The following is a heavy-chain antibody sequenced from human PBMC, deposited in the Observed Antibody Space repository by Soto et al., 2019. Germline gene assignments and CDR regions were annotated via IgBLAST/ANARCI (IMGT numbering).Heavy chain of an antibody. D-gene: IGHD4-17*01. CDR1: GFTFNTYG. J-gene: IGHJ4*02. CDR2: IWYAGSNK. V-gene: IGHV3-33*01. Sequence: QVQLMESGGGVVQPGRSLRLSCAASGFTFNTYGIHWVRQAPGKGLVWVAVIWYAGSNKYYADSVKGRFTISRDNSKNTLDLQMNSLRAEDTAVYYCARGTVHFDYWGQGTLVTVSS. CDR3: ARGTVHFDY.